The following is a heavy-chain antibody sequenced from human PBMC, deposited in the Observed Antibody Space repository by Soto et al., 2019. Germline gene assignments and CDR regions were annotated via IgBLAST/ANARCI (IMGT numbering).Heavy chain of an antibody. Sequence: LRLSCAASGFTFSSYWMSWVRQAPGKGLEWVANIKQDGSEKYYVDSVKGRFTISRDNAKNSLYLQMNSLRAEDTAVYYCARDRGTLQTEYYYYGMDVWGQGTTVTVSS. D-gene: IGHD1-1*01. CDR2: IKQDGSEK. CDR3: ARDRGTLQTEYYYYGMDV. J-gene: IGHJ6*02. CDR1: GFTFSSYW. V-gene: IGHV3-7*03.